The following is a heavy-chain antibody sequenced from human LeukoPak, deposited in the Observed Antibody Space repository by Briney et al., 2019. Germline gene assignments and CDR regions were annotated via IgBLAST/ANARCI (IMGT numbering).Heavy chain of an antibody. D-gene: IGHD6-13*01. J-gene: IGHJ6*02. CDR1: GYTFTGYY. Sequence: GASVKVSCKASGYTFTGYYMHWVRQAPGQGLEWMGWINPNSGGTNYAQKFQGRVTMTRDTSISTAYMELSRLRSDDTAVYYCARGQYSSSQTPYYYYYGMDVWGQGTTVTVSS. V-gene: IGHV1-2*02. CDR2: INPNSGGT. CDR3: ARGQYSSSQTPYYYYYGMDV.